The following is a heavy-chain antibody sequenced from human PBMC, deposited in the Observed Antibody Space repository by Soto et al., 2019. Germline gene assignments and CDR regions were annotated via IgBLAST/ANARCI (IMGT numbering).Heavy chain of an antibody. CDR2: INHSGST. V-gene: IGHV4-34*01. CDR1: GGSFSGYY. D-gene: IGHD1-26*01. CDR3: ASTSREAAIVEATTGDY. J-gene: IGHJ4*02. Sequence: QVQLQQWGAGLLKPSETLSLTCAVYGGSFSGYYWSWIRQPPGKGLEWIGEINHSGSTNYNPSLKSRVTISVDTSKNQFSLKLSSVTAADTDVYYCASTSREAAIVEATTGDYWGPGTLVTVSS.